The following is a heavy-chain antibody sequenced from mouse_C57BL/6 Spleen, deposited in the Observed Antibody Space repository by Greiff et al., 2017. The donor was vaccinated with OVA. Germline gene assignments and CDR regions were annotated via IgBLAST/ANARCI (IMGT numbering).Heavy chain of an antibody. CDR1: GYTFTSYW. CDR2: IDPSDSET. V-gene: IGHV1-52*01. D-gene: IGHD1-1*01. Sequence: QVQLQQPGAELVRPGSSVKLSCKASGYTFTSYWMHWVKQRPIQGLEWIGNIDPSDSETHYNQKFKVKATLTVDKSSSTAYMQLSSLTSEDSAVYYCARDYGSSYVGYFDVWGTGTTVTVSS. CDR3: ARDYGSSYVGYFDV. J-gene: IGHJ1*03.